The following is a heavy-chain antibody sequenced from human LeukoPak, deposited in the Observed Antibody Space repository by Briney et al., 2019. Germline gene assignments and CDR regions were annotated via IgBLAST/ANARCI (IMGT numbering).Heavy chain of an antibody. J-gene: IGHJ4*02. CDR2: ISYDGNNK. CDR3: ARDFGSSGYYYNDY. D-gene: IGHD3-22*01. V-gene: IGHV3-30-3*01. CDR1: GFTFSNNA. Sequence: GGSLRLSCAASGFTFSNNAMHWVRQAPGKGLEWVAIISYDGNNKYYADSVKGRFTISRDNSKNTLYLQMNSLRAEDTAVYYCARDFGSSGYYYNDYWGQGTLVTVSS.